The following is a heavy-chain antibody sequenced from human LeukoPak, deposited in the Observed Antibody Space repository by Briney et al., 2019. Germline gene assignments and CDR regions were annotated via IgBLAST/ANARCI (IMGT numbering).Heavy chain of an antibody. CDR2: ISGSGGST. CDR1: GFTFSSYA. CDR3: VKDRLESWSGFYFGVFDY. V-gene: IGHV3-23*01. Sequence: GGSLRLSCAASGFTFSSYAMSWVRQAPGKGLEWVSAISGSGGSTYYADSVKGRFTISRDNSKSTLYLQMNSLRAEDTAVYYCVKDRLESWSGFYFGVFDYWGQGALVTVAS. J-gene: IGHJ4*02. D-gene: IGHD3-3*01.